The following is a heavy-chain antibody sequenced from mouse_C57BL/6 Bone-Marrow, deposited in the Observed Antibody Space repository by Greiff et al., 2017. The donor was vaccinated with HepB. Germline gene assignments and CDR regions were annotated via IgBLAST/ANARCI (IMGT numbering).Heavy chain of an antibody. CDR2: IYPGSGNT. CDR3: GELVCWYYDV. CDR1: GYTFTSYG. V-gene: IGHV1-81*01. Sequence: VKLQQSGAELARPGASVKLSCKASGYTFTSYGISWVKQRPGQGLEWIGEIYPGSGNTYYNEKFKGKATLTADKSSSTAYMELRSLTSEDSAVYYCGELVCWYYDVGGRGTGVTVTA. J-gene: IGHJ1*03. D-gene: IGHD6-2*01.